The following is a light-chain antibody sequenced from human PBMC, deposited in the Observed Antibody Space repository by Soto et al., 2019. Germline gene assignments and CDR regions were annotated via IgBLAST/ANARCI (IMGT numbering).Light chain of an antibody. CDR1: QSVSRY. V-gene: IGKV3-11*01. CDR2: DAS. Sequence: EIVLTQSPVTLSLSPGERATLSCRASQSVSRYFAWYQQKAGQAPRLLIYDASNRATGVPARFSGSGSGTDFTLTISSLEPEDFAVYYCQQRRSWPVTFGQGTKVEI. CDR3: QQRRSWPVT. J-gene: IGKJ1*01.